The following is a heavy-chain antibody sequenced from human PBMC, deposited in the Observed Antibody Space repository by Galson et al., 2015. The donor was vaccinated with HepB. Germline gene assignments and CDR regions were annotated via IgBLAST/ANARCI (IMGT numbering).Heavy chain of an antibody. J-gene: IGHJ4*02. CDR1: GFTFSSYA. CDR3: AKVNAFWSGYFDY. Sequence: SLRLSCAASGFTFSSYAMSWVRQAPGKGLEWVSAISGSGGSTYYADSVKGRFTISRDNSKNTLYLHMHSLRAEDTAVYYCAKVNAFWSGYFDYWGQGTLVTVSS. CDR2: ISGSGGST. D-gene: IGHD3-3*01. V-gene: IGHV3-23*01.